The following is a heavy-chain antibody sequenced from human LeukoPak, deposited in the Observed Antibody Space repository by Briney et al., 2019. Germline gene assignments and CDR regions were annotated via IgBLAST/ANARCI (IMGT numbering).Heavy chain of an antibody. D-gene: IGHD3-22*01. J-gene: IGHJ6*02. Sequence: SETLSLTCGVHGGSFTGYYWSWIRQPPGKGLEWIGEINHSGSTNYNPSLKSRVTISVDTSKSLFSLKLSSVSAADTAVYYCARGRIAKIVVVHSFSYGMDVWGQGTTVTVSS. CDR1: GGSFTGYY. CDR2: INHSGST. CDR3: ARGRIAKIVVVHSFSYGMDV. V-gene: IGHV4-34*01.